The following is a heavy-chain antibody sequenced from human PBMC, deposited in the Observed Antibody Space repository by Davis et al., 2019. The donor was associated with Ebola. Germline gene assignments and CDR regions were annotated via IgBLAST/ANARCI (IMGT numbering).Heavy chain of an antibody. V-gene: IGHV4-59*05. Sequence: PSETLSLTCAVYGASFSSYYWSWIRQPPGKGLEWIGSIYYSGSTYYNPSLKSRVTISVDTSKNQFSLKLSSVTAADTAVYYCAIYSAAGSIDYWGQGTLVTVSS. D-gene: IGHD1-26*01. J-gene: IGHJ4*02. CDR1: GASFSSYY. CDR2: IYYSGST. CDR3: AIYSAAGSIDY.